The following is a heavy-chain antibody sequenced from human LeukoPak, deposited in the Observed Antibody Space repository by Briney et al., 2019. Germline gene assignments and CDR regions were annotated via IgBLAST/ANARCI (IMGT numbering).Heavy chain of an antibody. V-gene: IGHV4-4*07. D-gene: IGHD3-22*01. CDR1: GGSISSYY. Sequence: SETLSLTCTVSGGSISSYYWSWIRQPAGKGLEWIGRIYTSGSTNYNPSLKSRVTMSVDTSKNQFSLKLSSVTAADTAVYYCARDYYDSSGYYYPFDYWGQGTLVTVSS. CDR3: ARDYYDSSGYYYPFDY. J-gene: IGHJ4*02. CDR2: IYTSGST.